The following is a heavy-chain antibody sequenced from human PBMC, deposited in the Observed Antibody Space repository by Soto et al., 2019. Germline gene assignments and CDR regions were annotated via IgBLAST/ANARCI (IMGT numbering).Heavy chain of an antibody. V-gene: IGHV4-30-2*01. CDR3: ARVGGINWFDP. J-gene: IGHJ5*02. CDR1: GGSISSGGYS. Sequence: PSETLSLTCAVSGGSISSGGYSWSWIRQPPGKGLEWIGYIYHSGSTYYNPSLKSRVTISEDRSKNQFSLKLSSVTAADTAVYYCARVGGINWFDPWGQGTLVTVSS. D-gene: IGHD3-16*01. CDR2: IYHSGST.